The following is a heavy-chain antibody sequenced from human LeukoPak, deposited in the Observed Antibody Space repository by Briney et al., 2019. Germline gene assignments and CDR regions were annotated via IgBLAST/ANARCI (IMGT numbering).Heavy chain of an antibody. J-gene: IGHJ4*02. CDR1: GFPFDDYG. V-gene: IGHV3-20*01. CDR3: ARDRGSGWPLDY. D-gene: IGHD6-19*01. CDR2: INWNGGST. Sequence: GGSLRLSCAASGFPFDDYGMSWVRPAPGKGLEWVSGINWNGGSTGYADSVKGRFTISRDNAKNSLYLQMNSLRAEDTALYHCARDRGSGWPLDYWGQGTLVTVSS.